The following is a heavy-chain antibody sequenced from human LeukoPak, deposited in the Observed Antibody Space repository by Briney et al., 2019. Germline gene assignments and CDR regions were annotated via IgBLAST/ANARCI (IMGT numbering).Heavy chain of an antibody. CDR1: GGSISSYY. J-gene: IGHJ6*03. CDR2: IYYSGST. D-gene: IGHD5-12*01. Sequence: SETLSLTCTVSGGSISSYYWSWIRQPPGKGLEWIGYIYYSGSTNYNPSLKSRVTISVDTSKNQFSLKLRSVTAADTAVYYCVTGGSPYSCYYYMDVWGKGTTVTVSS. V-gene: IGHV4-59*01. CDR3: VTGGSPYSCYYYMDV.